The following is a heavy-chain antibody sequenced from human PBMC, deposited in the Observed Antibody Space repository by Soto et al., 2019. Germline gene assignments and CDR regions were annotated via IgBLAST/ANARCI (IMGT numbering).Heavy chain of an antibody. CDR2: IYHSGST. Sequence: SETLSLTCAVSSGSISSSNWWSWVRQPPGKGLEWIGEIYHSGSTNYNPSLKSRVTISVDKSKNQFSLKLSSVTAADTAVYYCARVPPYGPPYYYMDVWGKGTTVTVSS. D-gene: IGHD3-10*01. V-gene: IGHV4-4*02. CDR1: SGSISSSNW. CDR3: ARVPPYGPPYYYMDV. J-gene: IGHJ6*03.